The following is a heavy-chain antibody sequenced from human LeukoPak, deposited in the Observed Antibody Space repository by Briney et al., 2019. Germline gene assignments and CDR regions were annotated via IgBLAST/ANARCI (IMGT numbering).Heavy chain of an antibody. Sequence: GASVKVSCKASGYTFTSYAMHWVRQAPGQRLEWMGWINAGNGNTKYSQEFQGRVTITRDTSASTAYMELSSLRSEDTAVYYCARESYSSGWFYYYYGMDVWGQGTTVTVSS. CDR3: ARESYSSGWFYYYYGMDV. CDR1: GYTFTSYA. J-gene: IGHJ6*02. V-gene: IGHV1-3*01. D-gene: IGHD6-19*01. CDR2: INAGNGNT.